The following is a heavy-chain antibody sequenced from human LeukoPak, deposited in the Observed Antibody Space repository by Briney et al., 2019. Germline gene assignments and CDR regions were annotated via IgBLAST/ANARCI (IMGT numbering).Heavy chain of an antibody. CDR2: IKQDGSAK. J-gene: IGHJ4*02. CDR1: GFTFNRYW. CDR3: ARVEASGYDYGAFDY. Sequence: GGSLRLSCAASGFTFNRYWMSWARQAPGKELQWVANIKQDGSAKYYVDSVKGRFTISRDNAKNSLYLQMNSLRAEDTAVYYCARVEASGYDYGAFDYWGQGTLVTVSS. V-gene: IGHV3-7*01. D-gene: IGHD5-12*01.